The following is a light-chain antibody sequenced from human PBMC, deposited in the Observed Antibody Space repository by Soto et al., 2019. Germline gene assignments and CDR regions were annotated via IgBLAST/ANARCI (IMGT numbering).Light chain of an antibody. CDR3: QQSHSIPYT. CDR2: AAS. J-gene: IGKJ2*01. CDR1: QSITGY. V-gene: IGKV1-39*01. Sequence: DIQMTQSPSSLSASVGDGVTITCRASQSITGYLNWYQQKPGKALKLLIYAASSLQSGVPSRFSGSGSGTDFTLTISSLQPEDFATYYCQQSHSIPYTFGQGTKLEIK.